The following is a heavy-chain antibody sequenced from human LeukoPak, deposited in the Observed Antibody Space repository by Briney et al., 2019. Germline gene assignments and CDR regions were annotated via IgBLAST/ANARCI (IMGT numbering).Heavy chain of an antibody. V-gene: IGHV3-23*01. CDR3: ARYCSSTSCRHFDY. J-gene: IGHJ4*02. CDR2: ISGSGGST. CDR1: GFTFSSYA. Sequence: GGSLRLSCAASGFTFSSYAMSWVRQAPGKGLEWVSAISGSGGSTYYADSVKGRFTISRDNSKNTLYLQMNSLRAEDTAVYYCARYCSSTSCRHFDYWGQGTLVTVSS. D-gene: IGHD2-2*01.